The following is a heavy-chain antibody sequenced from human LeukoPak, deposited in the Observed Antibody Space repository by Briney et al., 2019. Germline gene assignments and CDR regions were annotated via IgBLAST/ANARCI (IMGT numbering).Heavy chain of an antibody. J-gene: IGHJ4*02. D-gene: IGHD6-19*01. CDR2: IGAYNGNT. V-gene: IGHV1-18*01. CDR3: AREVAVAGYFDY. CDR1: GYTFTSYD. Sequence: ASVKVSCKASGYTFTSYDISWVRQAPGQGLELMGWIGAYNGNTNYAQKLQGRVTMTTDTSTSTAYMELRSLRSDDTAVYYCAREVAVAGYFDYWGQGTLVTVSS.